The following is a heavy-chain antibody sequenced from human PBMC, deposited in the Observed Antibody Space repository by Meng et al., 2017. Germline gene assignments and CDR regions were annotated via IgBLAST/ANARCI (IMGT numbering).Heavy chain of an antibody. CDR3: ATRGNPYLDC. CDR1: AHTLSSDG. J-gene: IGHJ4*02. V-gene: IGHV1-18*01. CDR2: INAYNGYT. Sequence: QGQLVQSGAEVKKPGASVKVSCNASAHTLSSDGFAWVRQAPGQGLEWMGWINAYNGYTDYAQKFLGRVTLTTDTSTNTGYMEPRSLTSDDTAVYYCATRGNPYLDCWGQGTLVTVPS.